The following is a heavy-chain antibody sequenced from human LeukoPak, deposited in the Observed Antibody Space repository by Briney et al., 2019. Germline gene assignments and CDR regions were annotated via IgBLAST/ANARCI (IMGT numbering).Heavy chain of an antibody. CDR1: GFTFTSYA. CDR2: ISGRGGST. D-gene: IGHD6-19*01. Sequence: GGSLRLSCAASGFTFTSYAMSWVRQAPGKGLEWVSAISGRGGSTYYADSVKGRFTISRDSSKNTLYLQMNSLRAEDTAVYYCAKESSGWSLSDYWGQGTLVTVSS. J-gene: IGHJ4*02. CDR3: AKESSGWSLSDY. V-gene: IGHV3-23*01.